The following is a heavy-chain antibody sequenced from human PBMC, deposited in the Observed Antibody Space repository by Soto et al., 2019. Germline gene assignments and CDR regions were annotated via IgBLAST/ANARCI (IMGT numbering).Heavy chain of an antibody. CDR3: ARDLSGDTTPYFDL. Sequence: EEQLVESGGGLVQPGGSLRLSCAASGFAFSSYWMHWVRQTPGKGPVWVSRIYNDGSRTAYADSVKGRFTISRDNAKNTMYLQMSSLKVEDTAVYYCARDLSGDTTPYFDLWGQGTLVTVSS. V-gene: IGHV3-74*01. D-gene: IGHD1-1*01. CDR2: IYNDGSRT. J-gene: IGHJ4*02. CDR1: GFAFSSYW.